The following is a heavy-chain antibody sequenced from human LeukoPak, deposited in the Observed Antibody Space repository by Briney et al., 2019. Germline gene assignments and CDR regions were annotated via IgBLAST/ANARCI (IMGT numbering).Heavy chain of an antibody. CDR1: GYTLTELS. CDR3: ATQTTVTTTFAFDI. D-gene: IGHD4-17*01. CDR2: FDPEDGET. J-gene: IGHJ3*02. Sequence: ASVKVSCKVSGYTLTELSMHWVRQAPGKGLEWMGGFDPEDGETIYAQKFQGRVTMTEDTSTATAYMELSSLSSEATAVYYCATQTTVTTTFAFDIWGQGTMVTVSS. V-gene: IGHV1-24*01.